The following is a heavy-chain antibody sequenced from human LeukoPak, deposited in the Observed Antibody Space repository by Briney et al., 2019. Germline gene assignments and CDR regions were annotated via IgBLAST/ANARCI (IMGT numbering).Heavy chain of an antibody. CDR1: GGSFSGYY. CDR3: ARKYCSGGSCYLGWFDP. J-gene: IGHJ5*02. CDR2: INHSGST. D-gene: IGHD2-15*01. V-gene: IGHV4-34*01. Sequence: SETLSLTCTVYGGSFSGYYWSWIRRPPGKGLEWIGEINHSGSTNYNPSLKSRVTISVDTSKNQFSLKLSSVTAADTAVYYCARKYCSGGSCYLGWFDPWGQGTLVTVSS.